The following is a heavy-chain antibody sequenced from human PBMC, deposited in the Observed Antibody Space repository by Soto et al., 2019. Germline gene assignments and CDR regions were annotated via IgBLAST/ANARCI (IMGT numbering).Heavy chain of an antibody. CDR2: IHYSGST. J-gene: IGHJ5*02. CDR3: ARLMSRDYYGSGSYYGEDKLGNWFDP. V-gene: IGHV4-30-4*01. Sequence: SETLSLTCTVSGGSISSGDYYWSWIRQSPGKGLEWIGFIHYSGSTNYNPSLKSRVTISMDTSKNQFSLKLSSVTAADTAVYYCARLMSRDYYGSGSYYGEDKLGNWFDPWGQGTLVTVSS. D-gene: IGHD3-10*01. CDR1: GGSISSGDYY.